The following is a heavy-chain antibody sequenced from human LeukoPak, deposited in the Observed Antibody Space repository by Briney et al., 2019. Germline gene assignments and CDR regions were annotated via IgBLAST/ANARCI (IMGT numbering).Heavy chain of an antibody. J-gene: IGHJ4*02. CDR2: IYYSGST. Sequence: SETLSLTCTVCGGSISSYYWSWIRQPPGKGLEWIGYIYYSGSTNYNPSLKSRVTISVDTSKNQFSLKLSSVTAADTAVYYCARQKRFGELLSYFDYWGQGTLVTVSS. D-gene: IGHD3-10*01. V-gene: IGHV4-59*01. CDR1: GGSISSYY. CDR3: ARQKRFGELLSYFDY.